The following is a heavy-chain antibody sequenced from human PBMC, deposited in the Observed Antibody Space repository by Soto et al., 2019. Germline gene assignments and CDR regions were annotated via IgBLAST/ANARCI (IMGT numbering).Heavy chain of an antibody. Sequence: GPLRISGAASVFTFRSFTMNWVRQAPGKGLEWVSTISSNSAYIYYTDALRGRFTISRDNAKNSLHLQMNSLRAEDTAVYYCTRDASRDSSARGWFDPWGPGTLVTVSS. D-gene: IGHD6-13*01. CDR2: ISSNSAYI. CDR1: VFTFRSFT. V-gene: IGHV3-21*01. J-gene: IGHJ5*02. CDR3: TRDASRDSSARGWFDP.